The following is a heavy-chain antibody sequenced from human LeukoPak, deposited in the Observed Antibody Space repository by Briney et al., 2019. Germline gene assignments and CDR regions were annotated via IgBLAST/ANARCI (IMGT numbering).Heavy chain of an antibody. J-gene: IGHJ3*02. Sequence: PSETLSLTCDVSGVSFSTYYWSWIRQSPEKGLEWIGEVNHSGYTNLNPSLKSRVTISVDTSKNQFSLKLSSLTAADTAVYYCARGEWSGLKDGFNIWGPGTMVTVSS. CDR1: GVSFSTYY. V-gene: IGHV4-34*01. CDR2: VNHSGYT. CDR3: ARGEWSGLKDGFNI. D-gene: IGHD3-3*01.